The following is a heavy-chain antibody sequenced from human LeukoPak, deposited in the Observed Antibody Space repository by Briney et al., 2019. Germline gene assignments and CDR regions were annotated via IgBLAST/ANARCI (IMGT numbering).Heavy chain of an antibody. CDR3: ARHGGIAAAGPQYYFDY. Sequence: GSLRLSCAASGFTFSSYSMNWVRQAPGKGLEWIGSIYYSGSTYYNPSLKSRVTISVDTSKNQFSLKLSSVTAADTAVYYCARHGGIAAAGPQYYFDYWGQGTLVTVSS. J-gene: IGHJ4*02. D-gene: IGHD6-13*01. CDR2: IYYSGST. V-gene: IGHV4-39*01. CDR1: GFTFSSYSMN.